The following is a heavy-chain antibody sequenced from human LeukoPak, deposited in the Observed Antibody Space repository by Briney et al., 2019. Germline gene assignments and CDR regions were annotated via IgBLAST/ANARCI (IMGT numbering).Heavy chain of an antibody. CDR3: ASSYYGSRFDP. V-gene: IGHV4-59*01. CDR2: IYYSGST. Sequence: PSETLSLTCTVSGGSISSYYWSWIRQPPGKGLEWIGYIYYSGSTNYNPSLKSRVTISVDTSKNQFSLKLSSVTAADTAVYYCASSYYGSRFDPWGQGTLVTVSS. CDR1: GGSISSYY. J-gene: IGHJ5*02. D-gene: IGHD3-10*01.